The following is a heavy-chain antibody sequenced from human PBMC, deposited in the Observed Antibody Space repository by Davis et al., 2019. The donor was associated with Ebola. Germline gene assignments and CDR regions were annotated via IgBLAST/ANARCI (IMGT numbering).Heavy chain of an antibody. D-gene: IGHD1-14*01. CDR1: GFTFSSYS. Sequence: GESLKISCAASGFTFSSYSMNWVRQAPGKGLEWVSSISSSSSYIYYADSAKGRFTISRDNAKNSLYLQMNSLRAEDTAVYYCARDTGVPREENFDYWGQGTLVTVSS. V-gene: IGHV3-21*01. J-gene: IGHJ4*02. CDR3: ARDTGVPREENFDY. CDR2: ISSSSSYI.